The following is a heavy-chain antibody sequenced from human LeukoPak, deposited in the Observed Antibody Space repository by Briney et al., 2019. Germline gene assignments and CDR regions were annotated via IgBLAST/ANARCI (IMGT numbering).Heavy chain of an antibody. Sequence: GGSLRLSCAASGFTFSSYGMHWVRQAPGKGLEWVAVIWYDGSNKYYADSVKGRFTISRDNAENSLYLEMNSLRVEDTAVYYCARDSSGYQWGQGTLVTVSS. V-gene: IGHV3-33*01. CDR2: IWYDGSNK. J-gene: IGHJ4*02. D-gene: IGHD3-22*01. CDR1: GFTFSSYG. CDR3: ARDSSGYQ.